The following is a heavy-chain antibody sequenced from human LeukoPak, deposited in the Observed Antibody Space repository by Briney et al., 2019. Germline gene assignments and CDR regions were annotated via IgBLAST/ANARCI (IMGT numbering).Heavy chain of an antibody. J-gene: IGHJ2*01. CDR3: ARNPPLVGKASHWYFDL. CDR1: GYTFTSYG. V-gene: IGHV1-46*01. D-gene: IGHD1-26*01. Sequence: GASVKVSCKASGYTFTSYGISWVRQAPGQGLEWMGIINPSGGSTSYAQKLQGRVTMTRDTSTSTVYMELSSLRSEDTAVYYCARNPPLVGKASHWYFDLWGRGTLVTVSS. CDR2: INPSGGST.